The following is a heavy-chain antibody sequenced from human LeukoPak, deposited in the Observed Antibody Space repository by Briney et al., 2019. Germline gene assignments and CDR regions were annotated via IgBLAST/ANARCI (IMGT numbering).Heavy chain of an antibody. CDR2: ISGSGGST. Sequence: PGGSLRLSCAASGFTFSSYAMSWVRQAPGKGLEWVSAISGSGGSTYYADSVKGRFTISRDNSKNTLYLQMNSLRAEDTAVYYCAKDRSPTDYYDSSGYPCSFDYWGQGTLVTVSS. CDR3: AKDRSPTDYYDSSGYPCSFDY. J-gene: IGHJ4*02. D-gene: IGHD3-22*01. CDR1: GFTFSSYA. V-gene: IGHV3-23*01.